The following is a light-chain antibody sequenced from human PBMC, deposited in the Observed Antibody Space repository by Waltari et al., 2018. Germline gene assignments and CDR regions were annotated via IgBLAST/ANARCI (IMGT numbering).Light chain of an antibody. CDR3: SSYTSSSSVV. V-gene: IGLV2-14*03. J-gene: IGLJ2*01. Sequence: WYEQHPGKAPKLMIYYVSNGPSGYSDRFSGSKAGNTASLTLSGLQAEDDADYYRSSYTSSSSVVFGGGTKLPVL. CDR2: YVS.